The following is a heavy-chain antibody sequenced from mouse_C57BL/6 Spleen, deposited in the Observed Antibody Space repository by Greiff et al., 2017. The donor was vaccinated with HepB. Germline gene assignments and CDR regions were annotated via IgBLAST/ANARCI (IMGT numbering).Heavy chain of an antibody. Sequence: QVQLQQPGAELVMPGASVKLSCKASGYTFTSYWMHWVKQRPGQGLEWIGEIDPSDSYTNYNQKFKGKSTLTVDKSSSTSYMQLSSLTSEDSAVYYCARWGTVVDAKDYWGQGTSVTVSS. CDR3: ARWGTVVDAKDY. J-gene: IGHJ4*01. V-gene: IGHV1-69*01. CDR2: IDPSDSYT. D-gene: IGHD1-1*01. CDR1: GYTFTSYW.